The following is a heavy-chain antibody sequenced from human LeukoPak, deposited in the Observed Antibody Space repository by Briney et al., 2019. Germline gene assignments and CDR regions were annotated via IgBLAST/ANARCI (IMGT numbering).Heavy chain of an antibody. V-gene: IGHV5-51*01. Sequence: GETLKISWKGSGYSFTKQWNAWVRQMPGKGLEWMGINYPGDSDTRYRPSFQVQVTISAYKSISTAYLQWSSLKASDSAMYYCAVDLTAMVLFDYWGQGTLVTVSS. CDR1: GYSFTKQW. CDR2: NYPGDSDT. CDR3: AVDLTAMVLFDY. J-gene: IGHJ4*02. D-gene: IGHD5-18*01.